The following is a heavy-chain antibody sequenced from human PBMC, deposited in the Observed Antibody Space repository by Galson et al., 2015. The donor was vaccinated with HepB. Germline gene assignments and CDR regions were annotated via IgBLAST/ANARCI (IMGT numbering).Heavy chain of an antibody. CDR1: GFMFSTYG. CDR3: ARVAGGNFDAFDI. Sequence: SLRLSCAASGFMFSTYGMHWVRQAPGKGLEWVAVIMWYDGSNYYYADSVRGRFTVSRDNSKSTVYLEMNSLRAEDTAMYYCARVAGGNFDAFDIWGLGTMVTVSS. CDR2: MWYDGSNY. V-gene: IGHV3-33*01. D-gene: IGHD4-23*01. J-gene: IGHJ3*02.